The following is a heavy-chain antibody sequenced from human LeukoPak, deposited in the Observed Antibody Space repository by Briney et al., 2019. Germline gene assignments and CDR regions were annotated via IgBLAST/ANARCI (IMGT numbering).Heavy chain of an antibody. CDR2: ISGYNGNT. V-gene: IGHV1-18*01. Sequence: ASVKVSCKASGYTFTTYNINWVRQAPGQGLEWMGWISGYNGNTNYAQKLQGRVTMTTDTSTSTAYMELRSLRSDDTAVYYCARKFLGSRGYYFDYWGQGTLVTVSS. D-gene: IGHD3-10*01. CDR1: GYTFTTYN. J-gene: IGHJ4*02. CDR3: ARKFLGSRGYYFDY.